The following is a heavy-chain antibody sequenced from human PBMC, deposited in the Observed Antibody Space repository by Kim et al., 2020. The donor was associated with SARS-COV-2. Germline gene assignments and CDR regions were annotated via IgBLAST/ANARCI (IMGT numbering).Heavy chain of an antibody. CDR2: ISSSSSTI. D-gene: IGHD3-22*01. Sequence: GGSLRLSCAASGFTFSSYSMNWVRQAPGKGLEWVSYISSSSSTIYYADSVKGRFTISRDNAKNSLYLQMNSLRDEDTAVYYCARDMVRRIMLVVVSRGMDVWRQATPVTVSS. V-gene: IGHV3-48*02. CDR1: GFTFSSYS. CDR3: ARDMVRRIMLVVVSRGMDV. J-gene: IGHJ6*02.